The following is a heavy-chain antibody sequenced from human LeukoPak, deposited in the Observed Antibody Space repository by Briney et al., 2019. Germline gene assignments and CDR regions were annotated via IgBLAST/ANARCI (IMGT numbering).Heavy chain of an antibody. J-gene: IGHJ4*02. Sequence: PGGSLRLSCAASGFTFSSYGMSWIRQAPGKGLEWVSYISSSGSTIYYADSVKGRFTISRDNAKNSLYLQMNSLRAEDTAVYYCARAGRIAVAGFDYWGQGTLVTVSS. D-gene: IGHD6-19*01. CDR2: ISSSGSTI. CDR3: ARAGRIAVAGFDY. V-gene: IGHV3-11*01. CDR1: GFTFSSYG.